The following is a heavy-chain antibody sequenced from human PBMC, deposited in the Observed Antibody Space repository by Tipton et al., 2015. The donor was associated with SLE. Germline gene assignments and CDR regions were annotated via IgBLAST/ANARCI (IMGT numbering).Heavy chain of an antibody. Sequence: GSLRLSCAASGFTVSSNYMSWVRQAPGKGLEWVSVIYSGGSTSYADSVKGRFTISRDNSKNTLYLQMNSLRAEDTAVYYCARVGYCSGGSCLYWYFDLWGRGTLVTVSS. CDR3: ARVGYCSGGSCLYWYFDL. CDR1: GFTVSSNY. CDR2: IYSGGST. V-gene: IGHV3-53*05. J-gene: IGHJ2*01. D-gene: IGHD2-15*01.